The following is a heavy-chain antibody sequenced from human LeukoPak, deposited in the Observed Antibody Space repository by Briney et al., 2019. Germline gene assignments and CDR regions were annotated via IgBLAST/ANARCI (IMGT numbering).Heavy chain of an antibody. Sequence: VASXXVSCKASGGTFSSYTISWVRQAPGQGLEWMGRIIPILGIANYAQKFQGRVTITADKSTSTAYMELSSLRSEDTAVYYCARDSGDGYNDYWGQGTLVTVSS. CDR2: IIPILGIA. V-gene: IGHV1-69*04. CDR1: GGTFSSYT. D-gene: IGHD5-24*01. CDR3: ARDSGDGYNDY. J-gene: IGHJ4*02.